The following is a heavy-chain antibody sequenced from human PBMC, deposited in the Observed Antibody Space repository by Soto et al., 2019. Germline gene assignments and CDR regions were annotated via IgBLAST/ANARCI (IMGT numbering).Heavy chain of an antibody. CDR2: IYYSGST. J-gene: IGHJ4*02. CDR3: ARQSGWGGSYVGVFVYFDY. V-gene: IGHV4-39*01. CDR1: GGSISSSSYY. D-gene: IGHD1-26*01. Sequence: QLQLQESGPGLVKPSETLSLTCTVSGGSISSSSYYWGWIRQPPGKGLEWIGSIYYSGSTYYNPSLKSRVTISVDTSKNQFSLKLSSVTAADTAVYYCARQSGWGGSYVGVFVYFDYWGQGTLVTVSS.